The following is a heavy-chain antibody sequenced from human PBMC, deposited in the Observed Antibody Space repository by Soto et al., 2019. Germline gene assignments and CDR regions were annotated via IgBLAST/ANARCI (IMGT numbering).Heavy chain of an antibody. CDR3: ARTTAVPNALRSRYFFDY. Sequence: SETLSLTCSVSGGSVSNKTYYWSWIRQPPGKRLEWIGYVYYSGTTNYNPSLKSRVTISVDLSKNQFSLRLSSVTTADTALYYFARTTAVPNALRSRYFFDYWGQGTLVTVSS. D-gene: IGHD4-17*01. CDR2: VYYSGTT. CDR1: GGSVSNKTYY. V-gene: IGHV4-61*01. J-gene: IGHJ4*02.